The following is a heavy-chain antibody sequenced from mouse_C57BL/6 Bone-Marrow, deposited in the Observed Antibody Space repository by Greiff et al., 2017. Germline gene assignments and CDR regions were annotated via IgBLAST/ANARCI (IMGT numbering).Heavy chain of an antibody. CDR2: IYPRSGNT. CDR3: ARWLLGGYFDV. CDR1: GYTFTSYG. J-gene: IGHJ1*03. V-gene: IGHV1-81*01. D-gene: IGHD2-3*01. Sequence: VQLQQSGAELARPGASVKLSCKASGYTFTSYGISWVNQRTGQGLEWIGEIYPRSGNTYYNEKFKGKATLTADKSSSTAYMELRSLTSEDSAVYFCARWLLGGYFDVWGTGTTVTVSS.